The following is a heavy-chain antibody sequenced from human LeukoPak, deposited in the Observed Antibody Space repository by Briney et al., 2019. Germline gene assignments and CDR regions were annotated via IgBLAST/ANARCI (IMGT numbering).Heavy chain of an antibody. CDR3: ARVNGSSGWLPVGSYNY. D-gene: IGHD6-19*01. Sequence: SLKASCKVSGYTFTGDYMHWVRQAPGQGLEWMGRINPNSGGTNYAPKFQGRVTMTKDPSISTSYMEWSRLRSDHPAVNYLARVNGSSGWLPVGSYNYWGQGTLVTVSS. CDR2: INPNSGGT. J-gene: IGHJ4*02. CDR1: GYTFTGDY. V-gene: IGHV1-2*06.